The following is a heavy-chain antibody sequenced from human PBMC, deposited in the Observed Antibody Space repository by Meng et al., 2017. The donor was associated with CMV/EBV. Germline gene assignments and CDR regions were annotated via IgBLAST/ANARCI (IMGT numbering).Heavy chain of an antibody. V-gene: IGHV1-18*01. Sequence: QVTRVCAVAGVVTPGASVRLSRKASGSTFTSYGFYWGRQAPGQGLGWMGWISAYNSNTNYAKTLQGRVTMTTDTSTSTDYLELRSLRSDDTAVYYCARDPLFGGGGRFDLWGRGTLVTVSS. J-gene: IGHJ2*01. D-gene: IGHD3-10*01. CDR2: ISAYNSNT. CDR3: ARDPLFGGGGRFDL. CDR1: GSTFTSYG.